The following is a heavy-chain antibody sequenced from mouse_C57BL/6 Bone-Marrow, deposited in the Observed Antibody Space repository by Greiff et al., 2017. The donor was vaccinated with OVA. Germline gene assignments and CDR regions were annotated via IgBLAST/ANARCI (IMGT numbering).Heavy chain of an antibody. J-gene: IGHJ3*01. CDR3: AREGKWFPWFAY. CDR1: GYTFTSYR. CDR2: IDPSDSET. Sequence: QVQLQQPGAELVRPGSSVKLSCKASGYTFTSYRMHWVKQRPIQGLEWIGNIDPSDSETHYNQKFKDKATLTVDKSSSTAYMQLSSLTSEDSAVYYCAREGKWFPWFAYWGQGTLVTVSA. D-gene: IGHD2-2*01. V-gene: IGHV1-52*01.